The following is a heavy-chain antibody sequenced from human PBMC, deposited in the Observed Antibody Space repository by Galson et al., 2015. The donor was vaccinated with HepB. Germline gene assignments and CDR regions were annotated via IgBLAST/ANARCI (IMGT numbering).Heavy chain of an antibody. CDR1: GYTFSSCG. CDR2: ISPYNGNS. V-gene: IGHV1-18*01. Sequence: SVKVSCKASGYTFSSCGITWVRQAPGQGLQWLGWISPYNGNSNYAQKLQDRVTMTTDTSTSTVYMELRSLRSDDTAVYYCARSPNNWNANSWFAPWGQGTLVTVSS. CDR3: ARSPNNWNANSWFAP. D-gene: IGHD1-20*01. J-gene: IGHJ5*02.